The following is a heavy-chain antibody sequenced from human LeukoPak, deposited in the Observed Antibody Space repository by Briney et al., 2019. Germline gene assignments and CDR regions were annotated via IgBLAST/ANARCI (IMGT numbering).Heavy chain of an antibody. Sequence: GGTLRLSCAASGFTFSRHSINWVRQAPGKGLEWVSSISSSSSYIYYADSVKGRFTISRDNAKNSLYLQMNSLRAEDTAVYYCARDSGNYLDAFDIWGQGTMVTVSS. J-gene: IGHJ3*02. CDR2: ISSSSSYI. D-gene: IGHD1-7*01. CDR3: ARDSGNYLDAFDI. CDR1: GFTFSRHS. V-gene: IGHV3-21*01.